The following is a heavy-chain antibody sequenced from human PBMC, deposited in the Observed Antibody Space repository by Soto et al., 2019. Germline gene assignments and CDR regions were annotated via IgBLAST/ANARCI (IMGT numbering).Heavy chain of an antibody. V-gene: IGHV3-23*01. CDR1: GFTFSSYA. Sequence: GGSLRLSCAASGFTFSSYAMSWVRQAPGKGLEWVSAISGSGGSTYYADSVKGRFTISRDNSKNTLYLQMNSLRAEDTAVYYCAKDHRFLEWLWGGFDYWGQGTLVTVSS. D-gene: IGHD3-3*01. CDR2: ISGSGGST. CDR3: AKDHRFLEWLWGGFDY. J-gene: IGHJ4*02.